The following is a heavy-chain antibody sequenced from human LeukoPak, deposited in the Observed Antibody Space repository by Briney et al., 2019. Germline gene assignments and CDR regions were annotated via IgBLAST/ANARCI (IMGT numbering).Heavy chain of an antibody. CDR1: GFTFSSSG. CDR3: ARETPVLWFGEHLSNWFDP. V-gene: IGHV3-33*01. CDR2: IWYDGSNK. D-gene: IGHD3-10*01. J-gene: IGHJ5*02. Sequence: PGGSLRPSCAASGFTFSSSGMHWVRQAPGKGLEWVAVIWYDGSNKYYADSVKGRFTIARDTTKNTLYLQMNSLRAEDTAVYYCARETPVLWFGEHLSNWFDPWGQGTLVTVS.